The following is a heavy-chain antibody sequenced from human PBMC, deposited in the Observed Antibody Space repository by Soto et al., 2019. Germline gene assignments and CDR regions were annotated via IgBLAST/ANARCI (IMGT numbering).Heavy chain of an antibody. CDR2: IIPIFGTA. V-gene: IGHV1-69*13. Sequence: SVKVSCKASGGTFSSYAISWVRQAPGQGLEWMGGIIPIFGTANYAQKFQGRVTITADESASTAYMELSSLRSEDTAVYYCARDRYDILTGATDAFDIWGQGTMVTVSS. CDR1: GGTFSSYA. J-gene: IGHJ3*02. CDR3: ARDRYDILTGATDAFDI. D-gene: IGHD3-9*01.